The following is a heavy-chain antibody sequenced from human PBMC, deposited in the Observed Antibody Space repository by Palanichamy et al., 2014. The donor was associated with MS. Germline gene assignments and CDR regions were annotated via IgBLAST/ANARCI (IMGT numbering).Heavy chain of an antibody. D-gene: IGHD2-15*01. Sequence: QVQLQHGAAGLLKPSETLSLTCAVYGGSFSGYYWSWIRQPPGRGWSGSGKINHSGSTNYNPSLKSRVTISVDTSKKKFSLKLSSVTAADTAVYYCASTAPRYCSGGSCYSFGYYYGMDVWGQGTTVTVSS. CDR3: ASTAPRYCSGGSCYSFGYYYGMDV. V-gene: IGHV4-34*01. CDR2: INHSGST. J-gene: IGHJ6*02. CDR1: GGSFSGYY.